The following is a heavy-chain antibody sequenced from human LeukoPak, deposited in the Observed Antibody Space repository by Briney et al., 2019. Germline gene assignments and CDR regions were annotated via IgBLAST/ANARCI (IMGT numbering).Heavy chain of an antibody. CDR3: ARARSPSSGYSLRDHNWFDP. J-gene: IGHJ5*02. Sequence: SVKVSCKASGGTFSSYTISWVRQAPGQGLEWMGGIIPIFGTANYAQKVQGRVTITTDESTTTAYMELSSLRSEDTAVYYCARARSPSSGYSLRDHNWFDPWGQGTLVTVSS. D-gene: IGHD3-22*01. V-gene: IGHV1-69*05. CDR1: GGTFSSYT. CDR2: IIPIFGTA.